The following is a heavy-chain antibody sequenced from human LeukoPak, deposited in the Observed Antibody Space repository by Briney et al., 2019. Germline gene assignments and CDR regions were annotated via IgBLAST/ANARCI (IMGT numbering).Heavy chain of an antibody. V-gene: IGHV3-48*01. CDR2: ISSSSSTI. D-gene: IGHD3-22*01. Sequence: PGGSLRLSCAASGFTFSSYSMNWVRRAPGKGLEWVSYISSSSSTIYYADSVKGRFTISRDNAKNSLYLQMNSLRAEDTAVYYCAKDGKRMYYYDSSGYYYFDYWGQGTLVTVSS. CDR1: GFTFSSYS. J-gene: IGHJ4*02. CDR3: AKDGKRMYYYDSSGYYYFDY.